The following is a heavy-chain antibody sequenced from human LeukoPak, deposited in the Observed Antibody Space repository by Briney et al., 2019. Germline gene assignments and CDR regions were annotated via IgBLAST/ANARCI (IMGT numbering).Heavy chain of an antibody. J-gene: IGHJ4*02. CDR2: ISSASSYI. CDR3: ARGPDYFDSSGSFPFFFDS. Sequence: GGSLRLSCVASGFTFNDYGMNGVRQAPGKGLEWVSSISSASSYIYYADSVKRRFTISRDNAKNSLYLQMDSLRADDTAVYYCARGPDYFDSSGSFPFFFDSWGQGTLVTVSS. D-gene: IGHD3-22*01. CDR1: GFTFNDYG. V-gene: IGHV3-21*01.